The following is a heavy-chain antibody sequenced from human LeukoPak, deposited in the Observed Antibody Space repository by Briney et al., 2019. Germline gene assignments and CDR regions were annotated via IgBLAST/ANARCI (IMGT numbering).Heavy chain of an antibody. CDR1: GFTFSNYA. CDR3: AKFRPVTSVAGTILHY. CDR2: VLIGSKLT. D-gene: IGHD6-19*01. V-gene: IGHV3-23*05. Sequence: GGSLRLSCAASGFTFSNYAMSWVRQAPGKGLEWVSSVLIGSKLTYHADSVKGRFIVSRDDSKSTLYLQMHSLRAEDTAVYYCAKFRPVTSVAGTILHYWGQGTLVTVSS. J-gene: IGHJ4*02.